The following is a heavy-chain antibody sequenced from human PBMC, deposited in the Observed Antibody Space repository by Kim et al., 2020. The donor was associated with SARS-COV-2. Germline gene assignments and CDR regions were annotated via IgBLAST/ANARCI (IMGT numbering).Heavy chain of an antibody. CDR1: GFTFTSYA. CDR3: AKELRMTTQTSGGVFLDY. J-gene: IGHJ4*02. CDR2: ISGGGGST. Sequence: GGSLRLSCVASGFTFTSYAMNWVRQAPGKGLEWVSGISGGGGSTYYADSVKGRFTISRDSSKNLVYLQMNSLRAADTAVYYCAKELRMTTQTSGGVFLDYWGQGTLVTVSS. V-gene: IGHV3-23*01. D-gene: IGHD4-17*01.